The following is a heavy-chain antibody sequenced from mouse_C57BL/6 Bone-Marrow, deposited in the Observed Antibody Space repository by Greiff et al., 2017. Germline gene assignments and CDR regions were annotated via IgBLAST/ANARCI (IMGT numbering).Heavy chain of an antibody. J-gene: IGHJ2*01. CDR2: IYPGDGDT. V-gene: IGHV1-82*01. Sequence: QVQLKQSGPELVKPGASVKISCKASGYAFSSSWMNWVKQRPGTGLEWIGRIYPGDGDTNYNGKFKGKATLTADKSDSTAYMQLCSLTAEDSAVYVWSRGRLLRRWGQGTTLTGSS. CDR1: GYAFSSSW. D-gene: IGHD1-2*01. CDR3: SRGRLLRR.